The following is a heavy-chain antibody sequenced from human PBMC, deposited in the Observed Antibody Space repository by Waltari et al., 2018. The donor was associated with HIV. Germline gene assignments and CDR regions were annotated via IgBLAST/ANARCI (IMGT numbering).Heavy chain of an antibody. CDR1: GGTFSSYA. Sequence: QVQLVQSGAEVKKPGSSVKVSCKASGGTFSSYAISWVRQAPGQGLEWMGGIIPIFGTANYAQKFQGRVTITADKSTSTAYMELSSLRSEDTAVYYCARVWYYGDCNGCGAFDIWGQGTMVTVSS. CDR2: IIPIFGTA. CDR3: ARVWYYGDCNGCGAFDI. V-gene: IGHV1-69*06. D-gene: IGHD4-17*01. J-gene: IGHJ3*02.